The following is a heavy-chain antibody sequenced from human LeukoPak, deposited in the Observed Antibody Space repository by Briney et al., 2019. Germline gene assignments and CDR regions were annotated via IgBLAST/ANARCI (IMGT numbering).Heavy chain of an antibody. Sequence: SETLSLTCAVYGGSFSGYYWSWIRQPPGKGLEWIGEINHSGSTNYNPSLKSRVTISVDAEWIQFSLKLSSVTAADTAVYYAARGPQGGVGVASATRFDYWGQGTLVTVSS. J-gene: IGHJ4*02. CDR3: ARGPQGGVGVASATRFDY. D-gene: IGHD2-15*01. CDR2: INHSGST. V-gene: IGHV4-34*01. CDR1: GGSFSGYY.